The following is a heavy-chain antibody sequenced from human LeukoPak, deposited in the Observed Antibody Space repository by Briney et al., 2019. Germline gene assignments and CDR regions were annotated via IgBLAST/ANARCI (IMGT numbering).Heavy chain of an antibody. CDR1: GGSISSSNW. Sequence: PSGTLSLTCAVSGGSISSSNWWSWVRQPPGKGLEWIGEIYHSGSTNYNPSLKSRVTISVDKSKNQFSLKLSSVTAADTAVYYCARDCSSTSCYNYYYGMDVWGKGTTVTVS. V-gene: IGHV4-4*02. J-gene: IGHJ6*04. CDR3: ARDCSSTSCYNYYYGMDV. D-gene: IGHD2-2*02. CDR2: IYHSGST.